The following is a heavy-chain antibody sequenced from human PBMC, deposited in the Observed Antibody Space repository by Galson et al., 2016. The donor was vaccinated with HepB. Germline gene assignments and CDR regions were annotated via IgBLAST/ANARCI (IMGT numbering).Heavy chain of an antibody. Sequence: ETLSLTCAVSGASISSSSYYWGWIRQPPGKGLEWVGEVDHNGGTNFNPSLKSRVTMSLDTSKNQFSLKLSSVTAADTAVYFCAREDWYFDLWGRGTLVTVSS. CDR3: AREDWYFDL. J-gene: IGHJ2*01. CDR1: GASISSSSYY. CDR2: VDHNGGT. V-gene: IGHV4-39*07.